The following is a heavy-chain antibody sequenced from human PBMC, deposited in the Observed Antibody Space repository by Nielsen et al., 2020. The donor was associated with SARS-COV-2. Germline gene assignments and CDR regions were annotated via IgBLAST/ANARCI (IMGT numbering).Heavy chain of an antibody. CDR1: GYTFTSYY. D-gene: IGHD1-26*01. V-gene: IGHV1-18*04. CDR3: ARVQWELLRVYYYYGMDV. J-gene: IGHJ6*02. Sequence: ASVKVSCKASGYTFTSYYMHWVRQAPGQGLEWMGWISAYNGNTNYAQKLQGRVTMTTDTSTSTAYMELRSLRSDDTAVYYCARVQWELLRVYYYYGMDVWGQGTTVTVSS. CDR2: ISAYNGNT.